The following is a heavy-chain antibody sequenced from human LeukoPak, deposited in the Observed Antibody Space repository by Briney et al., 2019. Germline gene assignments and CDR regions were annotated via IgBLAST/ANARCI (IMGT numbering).Heavy chain of an antibody. CDR1: GFTVSSNY. J-gene: IGHJ4*02. D-gene: IGHD3-9*01. CDR3: VTETGWLFDF. CDR2: ISPNSDNI. V-gene: IGHV3/OR16-9*01. Sequence: GGSLRFSCAASGFTVSSNYMSWVRQAPGKGMEWVAYISPNSDNIHYADSVKGRFTISRDNAKNSLFLQLTSLRADDTAVYYCVTETGWLFDFWGQGTLVTVSS.